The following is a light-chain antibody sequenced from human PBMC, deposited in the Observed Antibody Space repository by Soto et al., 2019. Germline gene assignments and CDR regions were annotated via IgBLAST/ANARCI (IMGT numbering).Light chain of an antibody. CDR3: QQSYTTTWT. V-gene: IGKV1-5*03. J-gene: IGKJ1*01. CDR1: QTISTW. CDR2: KAS. Sequence: DIQMTQSPSTLSASVGDRVTITCRASQTISTWLAWYQQKAGKAPKVLIYKASSLQIGVPSRFSGSGSETDFTLTISSLQPEDFATYSCQQSYTTTWTFGQGTKVDIK.